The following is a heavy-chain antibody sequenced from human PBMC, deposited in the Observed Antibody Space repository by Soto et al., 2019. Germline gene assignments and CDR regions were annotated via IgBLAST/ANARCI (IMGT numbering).Heavy chain of an antibody. V-gene: IGHV1-69*12. D-gene: IGHD2-8*01. CDR3: ASEMDHGVYFDY. CDR1: GGTFSSYA. J-gene: IGHJ4*02. Sequence: QVQLVQSGAEVKKPGSSVKVSCKASGGTFSSYAISWVRQAPGQGLEWMGGIIPIFGTANYAQKFQGRVTITADESTSTAYMALSSLRSEETAVYYCASEMDHGVYFDYWGQGTLVTVSS. CDR2: IIPIFGTA.